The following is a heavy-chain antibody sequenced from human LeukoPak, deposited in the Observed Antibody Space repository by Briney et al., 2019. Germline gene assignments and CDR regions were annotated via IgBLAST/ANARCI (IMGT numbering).Heavy chain of an antibody. D-gene: IGHD3-10*01. CDR2: IYHSGST. CDR1: GGSISSSNW. CDR3: ARGAMVRGVITDDAFDI. J-gene: IGHJ3*02. V-gene: IGHV4-4*02. Sequence: PSETLSLTCAVSGGSISSSNWWSWVRQPPGKGLEWIGEIYHSGSTNYNPSLKSRVTISVDRSKNQFSLKLTSVTAADTAVYYCARGAMVRGVITDDAFDIWGQGTMVTVSS.